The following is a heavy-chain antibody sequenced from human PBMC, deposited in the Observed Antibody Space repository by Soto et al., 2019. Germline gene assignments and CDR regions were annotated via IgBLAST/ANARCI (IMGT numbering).Heavy chain of an antibody. Sequence: PGGSLRLSCAASGFSFSSYAMSWARQAPGKGLECVSGISDSGGHTNYLDSVRGRFTISRDNSKNTLYLQMNSLRADDTAVYYCARAQGYCSGGNCYVFDSWGQGTRVTVSS. CDR1: GFSFSSYA. CDR3: ARAQGYCSGGNCYVFDS. J-gene: IGHJ4*02. CDR2: ISDSGGHT. V-gene: IGHV3-23*01. D-gene: IGHD2-15*01.